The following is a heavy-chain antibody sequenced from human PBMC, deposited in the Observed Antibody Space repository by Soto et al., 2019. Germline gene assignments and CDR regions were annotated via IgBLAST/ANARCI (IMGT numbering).Heavy chain of an antibody. CDR1: GGTFSSYA. CDR2: LIPVFNSP. CDR3: AISGYNNDLDV. Sequence: QVQLVQSGAEVKRPGSSVKVSCKASGGTFSSYAFSCVRQAPGQGLEWMGGLIPVFNSPSLAQNLHGRVTVTADKSTSTAYMELSALRFEHTAGYNSAISGYNNDLDVWGQGTTVIVSS. J-gene: IGHJ6*02. V-gene: IGHV1-69*06. D-gene: IGHD1-20*01.